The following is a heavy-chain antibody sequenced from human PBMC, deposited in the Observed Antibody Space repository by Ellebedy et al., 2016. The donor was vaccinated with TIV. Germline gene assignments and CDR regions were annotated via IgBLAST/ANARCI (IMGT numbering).Heavy chain of an antibody. D-gene: IGHD3-9*01. Sequence: GGSLRLSCAASGFTFSSYAMSWVRQAPGKGLEWVSAISGSGGSTYYADSVKGRFTISRDNSKNTLYLQMNSLRAEDTAVYYCARDHYRYFDWLLPGDAFDIWGQGTMVTVSS. CDR1: GFTFSSYA. V-gene: IGHV3-23*01. CDR3: ARDHYRYFDWLLPGDAFDI. J-gene: IGHJ3*02. CDR2: ISGSGGST.